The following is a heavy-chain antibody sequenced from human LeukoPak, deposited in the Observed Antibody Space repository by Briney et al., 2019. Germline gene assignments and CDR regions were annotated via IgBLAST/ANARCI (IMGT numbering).Heavy chain of an antibody. CDR2: IIPISGTA. CDR3: AAGTIPTYGSGSYSYFDY. D-gene: IGHD3-10*01. V-gene: IGHV1-69*05. CDR1: GGTFSSYA. Sequence: SVKVSCKASGGTFSSYAISWVRQAPGQGLEWMGRIIPISGTANYAQKFQGRVTITTDESTSTAYMELSSLRSEDTAVYYCAAGTIPTYGSGSYSYFDYWGQGTLVTVSS. J-gene: IGHJ4*02.